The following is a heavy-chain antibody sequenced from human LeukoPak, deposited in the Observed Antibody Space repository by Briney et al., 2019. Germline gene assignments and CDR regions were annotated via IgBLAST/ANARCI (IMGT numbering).Heavy chain of an antibody. J-gene: IGHJ4*02. Sequence: GGSLRLSCAASGFTLSSYTMHWIRQAPGKGLEWVSSISGSNSYIFYADSVKGRFTVSRDNAKDSLYLQMNSLRAEDTAVYYCAKSHRGFGDYWGQGTLVTVSS. V-gene: IGHV3-21*04. CDR1: GFTLSSYT. CDR3: AKSHRGFGDY. CDR2: ISGSNSYI. D-gene: IGHD3-10*01.